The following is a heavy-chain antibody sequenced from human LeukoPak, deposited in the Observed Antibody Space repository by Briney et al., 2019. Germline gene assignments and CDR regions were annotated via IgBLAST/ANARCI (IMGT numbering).Heavy chain of an antibody. CDR3: ARDPYSGAYGDTYYYFMDV. J-gene: IGHJ6*03. CDR1: GFSFSSYN. D-gene: IGHD1-26*01. CDR2: ITTSSSYT. V-gene: IGHV3-21*01. Sequence: KTGRSLRLSCEASGFSFSSYNMDWVRQTPGKGLEWISSITTSSSYTFYADSVKGRFTNSRDNARNSLYLQMNSLTAEDTAVYYCARDPYSGAYGDTYYYFMDVWGKGTTVTISS.